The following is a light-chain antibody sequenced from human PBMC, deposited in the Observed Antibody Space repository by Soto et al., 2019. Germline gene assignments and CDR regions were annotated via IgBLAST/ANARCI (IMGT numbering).Light chain of an antibody. CDR3: CSYTRTSTFV. Sequence: QSALTQPASVSGSAGQSITISCSGTMRDVGAYNLVSWYQQHPGTAPKLIIYEVRNRPSGISSRFSGSRSGNTASLTISGLQPEDEAVYYCCSYTRTSTFVFGTGTKVTVL. V-gene: IGLV2-14*01. CDR1: MRDVGAYNL. J-gene: IGLJ1*01. CDR2: EVR.